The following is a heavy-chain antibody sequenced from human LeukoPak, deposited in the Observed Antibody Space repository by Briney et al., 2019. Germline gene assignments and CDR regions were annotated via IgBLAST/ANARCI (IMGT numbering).Heavy chain of an antibody. CDR3: ARGLTASSGSYYDY. Sequence: GGSLRLSCAASGFTFSDYYMSWIRQATGKGLEWVSYIGSSSSYTNYADSVKGRFTVSRDNAKNSLYLQMNSLRAEDTAVYYCARGLTASSGSYYDYWGQGTLVTVSS. D-gene: IGHD1-26*01. V-gene: IGHV3-11*06. J-gene: IGHJ4*02. CDR2: IGSSSSYT. CDR1: GFTFSDYY.